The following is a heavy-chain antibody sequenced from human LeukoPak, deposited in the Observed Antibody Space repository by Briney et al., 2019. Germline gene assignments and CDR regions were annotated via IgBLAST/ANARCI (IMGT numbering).Heavy chain of an antibody. CDR1: GFTVSSNY. Sequence: PGGSLRLSCAASGFTVSSNYMSWVRQAPGKGLEWVSVIYSGGSTYYADSVKGRFTISRDNSKNTLYLQMNSLRAEDTAVYYCARGTPQKPGGYYFDYWGQGTLVTVSS. V-gene: IGHV3-53*01. D-gene: IGHD1-14*01. CDR3: ARGTPQKPGGYYFDY. J-gene: IGHJ4*02. CDR2: IYSGGST.